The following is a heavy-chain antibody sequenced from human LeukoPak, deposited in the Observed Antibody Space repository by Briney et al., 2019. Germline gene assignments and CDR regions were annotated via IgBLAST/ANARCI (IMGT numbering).Heavy chain of an antibody. CDR3: ARLGATPYNWFDT. V-gene: IGHV4-59*08. Sequence: PSEAPSLTCTVSGGSISGYYWSWIRQPPGKGLEWIGYIFYSGSTNYNPSLKSRVTISVDTSKNQFSLKLSSVTAADTAVYYCARLGATPYNWFDTWGQGTLVTVSS. J-gene: IGHJ5*02. CDR2: IFYSGST. CDR1: GGSISGYY. D-gene: IGHD1-26*01.